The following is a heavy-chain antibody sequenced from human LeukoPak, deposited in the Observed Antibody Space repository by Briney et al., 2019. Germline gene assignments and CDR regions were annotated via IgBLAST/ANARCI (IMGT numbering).Heavy chain of an antibody. D-gene: IGHD3-22*01. Sequence: ASVKVSCKASGYTFTSYGISWVRQAPGQGLEWMGWISAYNGNTNYAQKLQGRVTMTTDSSTSTAYMELRSLRSDDTAVYYCARSGHSRGYKYYFDYWGQGTLVTVSS. CDR3: ARSGHSRGYKYYFDY. CDR2: ISAYNGNT. V-gene: IGHV1-18*01. CDR1: GYTFTSYG. J-gene: IGHJ4*02.